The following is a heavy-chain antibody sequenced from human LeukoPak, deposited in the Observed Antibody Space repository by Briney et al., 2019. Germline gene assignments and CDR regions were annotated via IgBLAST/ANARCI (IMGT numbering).Heavy chain of an antibody. CDR3: ARRRGYSGYDDIFDY. Sequence: GQSLKISCKGSGYSFTSYWISWVHQMPGKGLEWMGRIDPSDSYTNYSPSFQGHVTISADKSISTAYLQWSSLKASDTAMYYCARRRGYSGYDDIFDYWGQGTLVTVSS. J-gene: IGHJ4*02. V-gene: IGHV5-10-1*01. CDR1: GYSFTSYW. D-gene: IGHD5-12*01. CDR2: IDPSDSYT.